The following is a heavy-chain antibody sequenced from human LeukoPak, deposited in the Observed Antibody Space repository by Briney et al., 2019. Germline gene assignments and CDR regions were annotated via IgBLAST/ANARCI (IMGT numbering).Heavy chain of an antibody. CDR1: GYTFTSYY. J-gene: IGHJ6*02. V-gene: IGHV1-46*01. Sequence: ASVKVSCKASGYTFTSYYMHWVRQAPGQGLEWMGIINPSGGSTSYAQKFQGRVTMTRDTSTSTVYMELSSLRSEDTAVYHCAREPITMILDVWGQGTTVTVSS. CDR2: INPSGGST. CDR3: AREPITMILDV. D-gene: IGHD3-22*01.